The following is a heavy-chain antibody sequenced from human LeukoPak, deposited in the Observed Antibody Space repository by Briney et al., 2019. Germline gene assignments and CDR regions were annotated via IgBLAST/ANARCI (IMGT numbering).Heavy chain of an antibody. CDR2: IIPIFGTA. D-gene: IGHD3-10*01. J-gene: IGHJ4*02. CDR3: ARIPGESYYFDY. Sequence: SVKVSCKGSGGTFSSYAISWVRQAPGQGLEWMGGIIPIFGTANYAQKFQGRVTITADESTSTAYMELSSLRSEDTAVYYCARIPGESYYFDYWGQGTLVTVSS. CDR1: GGTFSSYA. V-gene: IGHV1-69*13.